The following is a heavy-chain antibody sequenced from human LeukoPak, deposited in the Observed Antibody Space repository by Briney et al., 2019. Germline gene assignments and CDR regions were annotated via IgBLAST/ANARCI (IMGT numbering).Heavy chain of an antibody. CDR3: AREGYYHDSSGYYPFDY. J-gene: IGHJ4*02. CDR2: ISYDGSNK. D-gene: IGHD3-22*01. V-gene: IGHV3-30-3*01. Sequence: GGSLRLSCAASGFTFSSYAMHWVRQAPGKGLEWVAVISYDGSNKYYADSVKGRFTISRDNSKNTLYLQMNSLRAEDTAVYYCAREGYYHDSSGYYPFDYWGQGTLVTVSS. CDR1: GFTFSSYA.